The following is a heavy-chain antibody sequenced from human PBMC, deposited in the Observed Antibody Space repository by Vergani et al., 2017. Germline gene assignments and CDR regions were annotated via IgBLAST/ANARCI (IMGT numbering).Heavy chain of an antibody. CDR2: INHSGST. J-gene: IGHJ6*02. Sequence: QVQLQQWGAGLLKPSETLSLTCAVYGGSFSGYYWSWIRQPPGKGLEWIGEINHSGSTNYNPSLKSRVTISVDTSKNQSSLKLSSVTAADTAVYYCARRLNYYYGMDVWGQGTTVTVSS. CDR3: ARRLNYYYGMDV. V-gene: IGHV4-34*01. D-gene: IGHD3-22*01. CDR1: GGSFSGYY.